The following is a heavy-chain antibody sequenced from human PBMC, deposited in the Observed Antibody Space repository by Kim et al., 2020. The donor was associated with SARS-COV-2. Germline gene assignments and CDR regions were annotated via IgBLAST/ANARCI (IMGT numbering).Heavy chain of an antibody. V-gene: IGHV4-4*02. CDR1: GGSISSSNW. Sequence: SETLSLTCAVSGGSISSSNWWSWVRQPPGKGLEWIGEIYHSGSTNYNPSLKSRVTISVDKSKNQFSLKLSSVTAADTAVYYCARRRSITMIVVVIGDAFDIWGQGTMVTVSS. D-gene: IGHD3-22*01. J-gene: IGHJ3*02. CDR3: ARRRSITMIVVVIGDAFDI. CDR2: IYHSGST.